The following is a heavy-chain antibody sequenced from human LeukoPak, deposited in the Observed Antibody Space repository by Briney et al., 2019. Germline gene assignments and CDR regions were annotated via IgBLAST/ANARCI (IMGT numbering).Heavy chain of an antibody. J-gene: IGHJ4*02. Sequence: GGSLRLSCAASKFIFSNYWMSWVRQAPGKGLEWVAYIKKTGSETYYVDSVKGRFTITRDNARNSLFLQMNSLRAEDTAVYYCAKDQQQLAYLFDYWGQGTLVTVSS. CDR3: AKDQQQLAYLFDY. CDR2: IKKTGSET. D-gene: IGHD6-13*01. CDR1: KFIFSNYW. V-gene: IGHV3-7*01.